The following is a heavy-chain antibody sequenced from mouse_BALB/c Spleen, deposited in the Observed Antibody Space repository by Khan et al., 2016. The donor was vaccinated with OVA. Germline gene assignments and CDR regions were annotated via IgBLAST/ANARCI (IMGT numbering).Heavy chain of an antibody. Sequence: EVKLLESGPGLVKPSQSLSLTCTVTGYSITTNYAWDWIRQFPGNKLEWMGYISYSGSTSYNPSLKSRIPITRDTSKNQFFLQLNSVTTEDTATYYWASKNYDGYAVDYWGQGTSVTVSS. CDR2: ISYSGST. D-gene: IGHD2-4*01. V-gene: IGHV3-2*02. J-gene: IGHJ4*01. CDR3: ASKNYDGYAVDY. CDR1: GYSITTNYA.